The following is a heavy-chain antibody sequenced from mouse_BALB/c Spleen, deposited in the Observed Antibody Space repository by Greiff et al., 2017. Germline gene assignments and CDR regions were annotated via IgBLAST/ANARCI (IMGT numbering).Heavy chain of an antibody. CDR1: GYTFSSYW. D-gene: IGHD2-3*01. CDR3: ARRGWLLKDAMDY. Sequence: QVQLQQSGAELMKPGASVKISCKATGYTFSSYWIEWVKQRPGHGLEWIGEILPGSGSTNYNEKFKGKATFTADTSSNTAYMQLSSLTSEDSAVYYCARRGWLLKDAMDYWGQGTSVTVSS. V-gene: IGHV1-9*01. J-gene: IGHJ4*01. CDR2: ILPGSGST.